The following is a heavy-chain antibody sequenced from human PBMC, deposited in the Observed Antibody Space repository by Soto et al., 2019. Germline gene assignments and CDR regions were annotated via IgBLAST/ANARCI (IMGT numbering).Heavy chain of an antibody. CDR1: GGSISSSSYY. Sequence: QLQLKESGPGLVKPSETLSLTCTVSGGSISSSSYYWGWIRQPPGKGLEWIGSIYYSGSTYYNPSLKSRVSISVDTSKNQFSLKLSSVTAADTAVYYCATPPYGDYVVDYWGQGTLVTVSS. V-gene: IGHV4-39*01. J-gene: IGHJ4*02. CDR3: ATPPYGDYVVDY. D-gene: IGHD4-17*01. CDR2: IYYSGST.